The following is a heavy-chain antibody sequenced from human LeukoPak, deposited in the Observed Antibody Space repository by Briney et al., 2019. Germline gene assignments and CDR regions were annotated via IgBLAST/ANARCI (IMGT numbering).Heavy chain of an antibody. J-gene: IGHJ4*02. CDR1: GESFSGYY. D-gene: IGHD3-9*01. CDR3: ARAAPLTGYSIDY. V-gene: IGHV4-34*01. CDR2: INHSGGT. Sequence: SETLSLTCAVYGESFSGYYWSWIRQPPGKGLGWIGEINHSGGTNYNPSLKSRVTISVDTSKKQSSLKLTSVTAADTAVYYCARAAPLTGYSIDYWGQGTLVTVSS.